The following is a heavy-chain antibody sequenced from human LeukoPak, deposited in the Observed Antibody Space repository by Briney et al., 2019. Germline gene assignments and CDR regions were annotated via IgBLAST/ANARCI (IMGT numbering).Heavy chain of an antibody. D-gene: IGHD6-13*01. CDR3: VRFGLTSSLDY. V-gene: IGHV5-51*01. Sequence: GESLKISCKISGYRLTNNWIGWVRQVPGKGLEWMGLIYPGDSDTRYSPSFQGQVTFSVDTSISTAYLQLSGLRASDTAIYCCVRFGLTSSLDYWGQGTLVTVSS. CDR2: IYPGDSDT. J-gene: IGHJ4*02. CDR1: GYRLTNNW.